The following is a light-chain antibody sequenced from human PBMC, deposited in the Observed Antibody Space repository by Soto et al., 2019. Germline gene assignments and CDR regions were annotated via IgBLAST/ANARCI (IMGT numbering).Light chain of an antibody. CDR1: ISNIGSNY. Sequence: QSVLTQPPSASATPGQTVTISCSGSISNIGSNYVYWYQHLPGTAPKLLISRNNQRPSGVPDRFFGSKSGTSASLAISGLRSEDEVDYYCAPWDGSLSGVVFGGGTKLTVL. J-gene: IGLJ2*01. V-gene: IGLV1-47*01. CDR3: APWDGSLSGVV. CDR2: RNN.